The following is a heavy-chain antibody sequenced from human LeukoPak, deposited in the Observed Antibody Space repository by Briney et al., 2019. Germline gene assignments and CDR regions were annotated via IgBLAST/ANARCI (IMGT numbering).Heavy chain of an antibody. V-gene: IGHV3-9*01. CDR2: ISWNSGRI. J-gene: IGHJ4*02. CDR1: GFTFDDYA. D-gene: IGHD3-10*01. CDR3: VKDRVWFGELLNPLFDN. Sequence: GGSLRLSCAASGFTFDDYAMHWVRQAPGKGLEWVSGISWNSGRIGYADSVKGRFTISRDNAKSSLYLQMNSLRAEDTALYYCVKDRVWFGELLNPLFDNWGQGTRVTVSS.